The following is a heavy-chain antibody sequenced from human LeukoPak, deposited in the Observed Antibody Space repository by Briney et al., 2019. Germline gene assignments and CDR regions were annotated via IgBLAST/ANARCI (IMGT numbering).Heavy chain of an antibody. V-gene: IGHV1-69*06. CDR3: ARDSGSTGWFDP. CDR1: GYTFTSYG. J-gene: IGHJ5*02. CDR2: IIPIFGTA. Sequence: SVKVSCKASGYTFTSYGISWVRQAPGQGLEWMGGIIPIFGTANYAQKFQGRVTITADKSTSTAYMELSSLRSEDTAVYYCARDSGSTGWFDPWGQGTLVTVSS. D-gene: IGHD1-26*01.